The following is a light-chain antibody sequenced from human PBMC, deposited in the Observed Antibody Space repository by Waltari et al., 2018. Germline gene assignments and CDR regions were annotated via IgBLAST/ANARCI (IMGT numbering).Light chain of an antibody. V-gene: IGLV2-23*02. CDR3: CSYSGSSSFPYV. CDR1: RNNIGFYDR. J-gene: IGLJ1*01. Sequence: QSALTQPASVSGSPGQSITISCTGSRNNIGFYDRVSWYQQHPGKAPKLIIFDVIKRPSGVSDRFSGSKSGNTASLTISGLETEDDADYYCCSYSGSSSFPYVFGPGTKVTVL. CDR2: DVI.